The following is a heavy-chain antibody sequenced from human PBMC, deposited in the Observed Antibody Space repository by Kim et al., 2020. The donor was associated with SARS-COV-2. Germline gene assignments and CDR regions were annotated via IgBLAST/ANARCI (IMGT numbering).Heavy chain of an antibody. CDR2: VGAYNGDT. Sequence: ASVKVSCKASGYTFTSYGISWVRQAPGQGLEWLGWVGAYNGDTNYAQNLQGRVTLTTDTSTSTAFLELRSLRSDDTAVYFCARDRGYGDDPFDYWCQG. V-gene: IGHV1-18*01. CDR1: GYTFTSYG. D-gene: IGHD4-17*01. J-gene: IGHJ4*02. CDR3: ARDRGYGDDPFDY.